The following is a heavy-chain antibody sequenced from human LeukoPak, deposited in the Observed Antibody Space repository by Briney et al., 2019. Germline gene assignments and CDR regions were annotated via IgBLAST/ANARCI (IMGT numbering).Heavy chain of an antibody. CDR2: ISGDGGSS. J-gene: IGHJ4*02. V-gene: IGHV3-43*02. CDR3: AKDMGYSSGLDY. Sequence: GGSLRLSCAASGFTFDDYAMHWVRQAPGKGLEWVSLISGDGGSSCYADSVKGRFTISRDNSKNSLYLQMNSLRTGDTALYYCAKDMGYSSGLDYWGQGTLVTVSS. D-gene: IGHD6-19*01. CDR1: GFTFDDYA.